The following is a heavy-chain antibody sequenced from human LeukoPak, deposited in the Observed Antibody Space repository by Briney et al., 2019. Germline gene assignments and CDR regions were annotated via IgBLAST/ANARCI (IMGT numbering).Heavy chain of an antibody. CDR1: GGSISSGGYY. CDR2: IYHSGST. D-gene: IGHD3-9*01. Sequence: PSETLSLTYTVSGGSISSGGYYWSWIRQPPGKGPEWIGYIYHSGSTYYNPSLKSRVTISVDRSKNQFSLKLSSVTAADTAVYYCARDLGYDILTGFDYWGQGTLVTVSS. J-gene: IGHJ4*02. CDR3: ARDLGYDILTGFDY. V-gene: IGHV4-30-2*01.